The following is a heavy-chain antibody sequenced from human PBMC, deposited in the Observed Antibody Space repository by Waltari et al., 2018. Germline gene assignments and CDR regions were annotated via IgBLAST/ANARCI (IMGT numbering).Heavy chain of an antibody. V-gene: IGHV4-39*02. CDR3: ATYIGASVGTAAFDV. Sequence: QLQLQESGPGLVKPSETLSLTCSVSGASITSTKHYWGWIRPPPGQVLEWTATISYNGATYSRPSRRGRVTVSRDTSMNYVSLKLGSVTAADTAVYYCATYIGASVGTAAFDVWGQGTMVTVSS. CDR1: GASITSTKHY. D-gene: IGHD5-12*01. J-gene: IGHJ3*01. CDR2: ISYNGAT.